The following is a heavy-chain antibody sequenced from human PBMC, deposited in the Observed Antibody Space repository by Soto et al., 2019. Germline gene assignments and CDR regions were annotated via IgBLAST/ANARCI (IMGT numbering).Heavy chain of an antibody. Sequence: GGSLRLSCAGSGFTLSDHYIDWVRQAPGKGLEWVSCISSSSSSTYYPDSVKGRFTISRDNPKSSLFLQMNSLRAEDTAVYYCARAVTVSHWFDPWGQGTLVTVSS. CDR2: ISSSSSST. D-gene: IGHD4-17*01. J-gene: IGHJ5*02. CDR1: GFTLSDHY. CDR3: ARAVTVSHWFDP. V-gene: IGHV3-11*06.